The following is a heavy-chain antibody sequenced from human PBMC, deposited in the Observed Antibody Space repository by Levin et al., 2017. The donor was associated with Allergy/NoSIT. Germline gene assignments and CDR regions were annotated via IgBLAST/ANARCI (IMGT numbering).Heavy chain of an antibody. V-gene: IGHV3-66*02. CDR3: ARRQPDCSSTSCYGLDY. J-gene: IGHJ4*02. Sequence: PGGSLRLSCAASGFTVSSKYMSWVRQAPGKGLEWVSVIYPGGSTDYADSVKGRFTISRDNSKNTLYLQMNSLRPEDTAVYYCARRQPDCSSTSCYGLDYWGQGTLVTVSS. D-gene: IGHD2-2*01. CDR2: IYPGGST. CDR1: GFTVSSKY.